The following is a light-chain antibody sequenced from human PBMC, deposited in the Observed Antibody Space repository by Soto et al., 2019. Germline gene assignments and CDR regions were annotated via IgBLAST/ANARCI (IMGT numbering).Light chain of an antibody. CDR1: QSISNW. V-gene: IGKV1-5*03. CDR2: KAS. J-gene: IGKJ5*01. Sequence: DIHMTQSPSTLPASVGDRVTITCRASQSISNWLAWYQQKPGKAPKLLIYKASSLESGVPSRFSGSGSGTEFTLTISSLQPDDFATYYCRQYNSYSTFGQGTRLEIK. CDR3: RQYNSYST.